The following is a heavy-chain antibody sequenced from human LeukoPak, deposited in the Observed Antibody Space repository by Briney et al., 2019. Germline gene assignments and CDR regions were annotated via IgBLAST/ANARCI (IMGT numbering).Heavy chain of an antibody. D-gene: IGHD6-19*01. J-gene: IGHJ4*02. CDR1: GGSISSGSYS. CDR3: ARSRRVGDSGWYYFDY. CDR2: IYTSGST. V-gene: IGHV4-61*02. Sequence: SGTLSLTCTVSGGSISSGSYSWSWIRQPAGKGLEWIGRIYTSGSTNYNPSLKSRVTVSVDTSKNQFSLRLSSVTAADTAVYYRARSRRVGDSGWYYFDYWGQGTLVTVSS.